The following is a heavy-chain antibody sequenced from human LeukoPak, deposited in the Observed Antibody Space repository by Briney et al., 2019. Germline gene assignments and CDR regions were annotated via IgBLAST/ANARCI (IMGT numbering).Heavy chain of an antibody. Sequence: SQTLSLTCTVSGGSISSGGYYWSWIRQHPGKGLEWIGYIYYSGSTYYNPSPKSRVTISVDTSKNQFSLKLSSVTAADTAVYYCARAPPSYGSGSYYSRGYWFDPWGQGTLVTVSS. V-gene: IGHV4-31*03. CDR1: GGSISSGGYY. CDR2: IYYSGST. J-gene: IGHJ5*02. CDR3: ARAPPSYGSGSYYSRGYWFDP. D-gene: IGHD3-10*01.